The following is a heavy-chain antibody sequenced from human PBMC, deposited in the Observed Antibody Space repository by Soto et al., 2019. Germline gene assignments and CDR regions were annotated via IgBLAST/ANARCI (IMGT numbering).Heavy chain of an antibody. CDR2: IKKDGAEK. Sequence: GGSLRLSCASSGFRFSDYWMTWVRQAPGKGLEWVANIKKDGAEKYYVDSVKGRFTISRDNAENSLFLQMNSLRDEDTSVYYCARDNGLAGSFDPWGQGALVTVSS. CDR3: ARDNGLAGSFDP. CDR1: GFRFSDYW. J-gene: IGHJ5*02. V-gene: IGHV3-7*01. D-gene: IGHD3-3*02.